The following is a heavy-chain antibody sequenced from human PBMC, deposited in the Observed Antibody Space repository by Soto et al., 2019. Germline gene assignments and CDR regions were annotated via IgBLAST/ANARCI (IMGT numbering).Heavy chain of an antibody. CDR1: GGTFSSCA. V-gene: IGHV1-69*13. CDR3: ARGGGYXSGGSCYPPNYYYGMDV. D-gene: IGHD2-15*01. CDR2: IIPIFGTA. J-gene: IGHJ6*02. Sequence: GASVKVSCKASGGTFSSCAISWVRQAPGQGLEWMGGIIPIFGTANYAQKFQGRVTITADESTSTAYMELSSLRSEDTAVYYCARGGGYXSGGSCYPPNYYYGMDVWGQGTTVTVSS.